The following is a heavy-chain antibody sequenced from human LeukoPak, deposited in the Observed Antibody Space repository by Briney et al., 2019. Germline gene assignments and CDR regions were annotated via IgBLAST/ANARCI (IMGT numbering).Heavy chain of an antibody. D-gene: IGHD5-18*01. V-gene: IGHV4-34*01. CDR3: ARAGYSYGYYVY. Sequence: PSETLSLTCAVYGGCFSGYYWSWIRQPPGKGLEWIGEINHSGSTNYNPSLKSRVTISLYTSKNHFSLKLRSVTAADTAVYYCARAGYSYGYYVYWGQGTLVTVSS. J-gene: IGHJ4*02. CDR1: GGCFSGYY. CDR2: INHSGST.